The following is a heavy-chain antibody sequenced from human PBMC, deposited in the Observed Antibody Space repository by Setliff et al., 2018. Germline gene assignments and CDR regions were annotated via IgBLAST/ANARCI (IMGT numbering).Heavy chain of an antibody. Sequence: ASVKVSCKASGYSFSTYAMSWIRQAPGQGLEWVGWINTNTGNPSYAQGFTGRFVFSLDTSVSTAYLQISSLKPEDTAMYYCARASRFATIVWKGDYYMDVWGKGTTVTVSS. D-gene: IGHD3-16*02. J-gene: IGHJ6*03. CDR1: GYSFSTYA. CDR3: ARASRFATIVWKGDYYMDV. V-gene: IGHV7-4-1*02. CDR2: INTNTGNP.